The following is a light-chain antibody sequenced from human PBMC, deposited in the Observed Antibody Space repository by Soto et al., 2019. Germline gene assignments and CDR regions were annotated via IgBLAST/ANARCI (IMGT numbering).Light chain of an antibody. V-gene: IGLV2-14*01. J-gene: IGLJ1*01. Sequence: QSVLTQPASVSGSPGKSITMSCTGTSSDVGGYNYVSWYQQHPGIAPKLMIYEVTNRPSGVSSRFSGSKSGNTATLTISGLQAEDEADYYCSSYTSSSTRVFGTGTKVTVL. CDR1: SSDVGGYNY. CDR2: EVT. CDR3: SSYTSSSTRV.